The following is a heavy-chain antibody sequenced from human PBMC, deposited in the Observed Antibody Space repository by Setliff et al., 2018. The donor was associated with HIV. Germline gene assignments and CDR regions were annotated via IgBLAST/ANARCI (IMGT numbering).Heavy chain of an antibody. CDR3: TRDLRGSCPFDY. J-gene: IGHJ4*02. CDR1: GLPFSGVW. Sequence: GESLKISCVVSGLPFSGVWMSWVRQAPGKGLEWVCFIRSKAYGGTTEYAASVKGRFTISRDDSKSIAYLQMNSLKTEDTAVYYCTRDLRGSCPFDYWGQGTLVTVSS. CDR2: IRSKAYGGTT. V-gene: IGHV3-49*04. D-gene: IGHD1-26*01.